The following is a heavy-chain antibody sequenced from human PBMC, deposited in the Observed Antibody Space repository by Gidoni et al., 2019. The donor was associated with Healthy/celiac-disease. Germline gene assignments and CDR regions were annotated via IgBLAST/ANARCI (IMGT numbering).Heavy chain of an antibody. V-gene: IGHV3-66*01. CDR2: LFRGDTA. CDR3: ARDMTAPIEGYYYGMDV. J-gene: IGHJ6*02. D-gene: IGHD3-16*01. Sequence: EVQLVESGGGLVQPGGSLRLSCAASGFTVSSNHMSWIRQAPGEGLEWISVLFRGDTAYYADSVKDRFTLFRDNSKNTLYLQMNRLRADDTAVYYCARDMTAPIEGYYYGMDVWGQGTTVTVSS. CDR1: GFTVSSNH.